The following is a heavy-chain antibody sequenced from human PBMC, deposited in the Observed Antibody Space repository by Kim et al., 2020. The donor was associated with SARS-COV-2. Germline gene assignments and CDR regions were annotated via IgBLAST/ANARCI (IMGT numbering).Heavy chain of an antibody. Sequence: SETLSLTCAVYGGSFSGYYWSWIRQPPGKGLEWIGEINHSGSTNYNPSLKSRVTISVDTSKNQFSLKLSSVTAADTAVYYCARDRLDSGYGTFDYLGTGT. J-gene: IGHJ4*02. CDR2: INHSGST. CDR1: GGSFSGYY. V-gene: IGHV4-34*01. D-gene: IGHD5-12*01. CDR3: ARDRLDSGYGTFDY.